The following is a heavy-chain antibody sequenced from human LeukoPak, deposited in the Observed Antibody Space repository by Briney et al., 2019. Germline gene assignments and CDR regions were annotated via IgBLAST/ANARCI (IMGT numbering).Heavy chain of an antibody. Sequence: PGGSLRLSCAASGFTFCSYWMSWVRQAPGKGLEWVSAISGSGGSTYYADSAKGRFTISRDNSKNTVYLQMNSLRAEDTAVYYCASGNSGWYYFDYWGQGTLVTVSS. J-gene: IGHJ4*02. V-gene: IGHV3-23*01. CDR3: ASGNSGWYYFDY. D-gene: IGHD6-19*01. CDR1: GFTFCSYW. CDR2: ISGSGGST.